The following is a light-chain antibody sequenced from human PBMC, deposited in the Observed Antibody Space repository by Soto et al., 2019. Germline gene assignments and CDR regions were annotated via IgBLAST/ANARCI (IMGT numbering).Light chain of an antibody. V-gene: IGKV3-20*01. CDR1: QSVNTKY. CDR2: GVS. Sequence: EIVLTQSPGTLSLSPGERATLSCRASQSVNTKYVAWYQQKPGQAPRLLISGVSSRATGIPDSFSGSGSGTDFILTISRVEPEDFAVYYCQQFGTSSLVTFGPGTKVDIK. J-gene: IGKJ3*01. CDR3: QQFGTSSLVT.